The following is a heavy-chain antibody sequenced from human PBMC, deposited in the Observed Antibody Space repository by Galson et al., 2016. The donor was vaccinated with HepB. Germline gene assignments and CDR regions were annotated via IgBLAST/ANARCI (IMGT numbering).Heavy chain of an antibody. V-gene: IGHV1-69*13. D-gene: IGHD3-22*01. CDR1: GGIFRGYP. Sequence: SVKVSCKASGGIFRGYPINWVRQAPGQGLEWLGGIIPIFLTSNYAQKFQGRVTITADESTSTAYMELSSLKSEDTAIDYCAGRSNGYYYFEYWGQGTVVTVSS. J-gene: IGHJ4*02. CDR2: IIPIFLTS. CDR3: AGRSNGYYYFEY.